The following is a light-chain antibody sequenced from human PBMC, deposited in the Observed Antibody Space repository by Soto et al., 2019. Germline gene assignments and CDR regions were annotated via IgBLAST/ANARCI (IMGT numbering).Light chain of an antibody. V-gene: IGLV2-14*01. Sequence: QSVLTQPASVSGSPGQSITISCTGTSSDVGNYNYVSWYQQYPGRVPKLLIYMVNNRASGVSNRFSGSKSGNTASLTISGLQAEDEADYFCTSPRPGGLYVFGTGTKVTVL. CDR1: SSDVGNYNY. J-gene: IGLJ1*01. CDR3: TSPRPGGLYV. CDR2: MVN.